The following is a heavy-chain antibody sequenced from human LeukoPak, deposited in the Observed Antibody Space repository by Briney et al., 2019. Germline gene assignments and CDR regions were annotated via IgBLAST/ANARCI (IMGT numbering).Heavy chain of an antibody. V-gene: IGHV3-11*04. Sequence: GGSLRLSCAASRFTFSDYYMSWIRQAPGKGLEWVSYISSSGSTIYYADSVKGRFTILRDNAKNSLYLQMNSLRAEDTAVYYCARDHLYYEISGPRFDYWGQGTRVTVSS. J-gene: IGHJ4*02. D-gene: IGHD3-16*01. CDR2: ISSSGSTI. CDR1: RFTFSDYY. CDR3: ARDHLYYEISGPRFDY.